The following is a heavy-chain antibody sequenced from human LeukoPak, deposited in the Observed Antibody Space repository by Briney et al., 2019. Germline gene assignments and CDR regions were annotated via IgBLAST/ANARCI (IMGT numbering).Heavy chain of an antibody. J-gene: IGHJ3*02. V-gene: IGHV3-7*01. CDR3: ARGVGGSYYLAFDI. D-gene: IGHD1-26*01. CDR1: GFTLSSYW. CDR2: IKQDGSEK. Sequence: GGSLRLSCAASGFTLSSYWMSWVRQAPGKGLEWVANIKQDGSEKYYVDSVKGRFTLSRDNAKNSLYLQMNSLRAEDTAVYYCARGVGGSYYLAFDIWGQGTMVTVSS.